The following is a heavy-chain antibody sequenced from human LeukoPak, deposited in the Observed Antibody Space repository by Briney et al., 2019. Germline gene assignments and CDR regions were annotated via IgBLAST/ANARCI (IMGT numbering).Heavy chain of an antibody. CDR1: GGTFSSYA. CDR2: IIPIFGTA. D-gene: IGHD2-15*01. CDR3: ARFHPSGYFDY. Sequence: SVKVSCKASGGTFSSYAISWVRQAPGQGLERMGRIIPIFGTANYAQKFQGRVTITTDESTSTAYMELSSLRSEDTAVYYCARFHPSGYFDYWGQGTLVTVSS. J-gene: IGHJ4*02. V-gene: IGHV1-69*05.